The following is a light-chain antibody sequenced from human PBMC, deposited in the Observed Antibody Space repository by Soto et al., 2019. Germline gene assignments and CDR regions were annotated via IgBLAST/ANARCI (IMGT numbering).Light chain of an antibody. CDR2: ANI. Sequence: QSVLAQPPSVSGAPGQRVTISCTRSSSNIGAGYDVHWYQQRPGAAPKLLISANIDRPSGVPDRFSGSKSGTSASLAITGLQADDEGDYYCQSYDRTLSASYLFGTGTKVTVL. CDR1: SSNIGAGYD. V-gene: IGLV1-40*01. J-gene: IGLJ1*01. CDR3: QSYDRTLSASYL.